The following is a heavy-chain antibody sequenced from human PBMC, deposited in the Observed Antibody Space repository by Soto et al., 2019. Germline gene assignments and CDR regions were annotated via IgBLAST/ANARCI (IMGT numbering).Heavy chain of an antibody. CDR3: ARGGGYCTPTSCAIDS. CDR1: RFSFSSYE. Sequence: EVQLLESGGGLVQPGGALRLSCVASRFSFSSYEMSWVRQAAGKGLEWVSRVSLTGDRTNYAGSVRGRFTVSRDNFKYTLYLEMDSLRPEDTAIYYCARGGGYCTPTSCAIDSWGRGTPVTVSS. V-gene: IGHV3-23*01. J-gene: IGHJ4*02. D-gene: IGHD2-8*01. CDR2: VSLTGDRT.